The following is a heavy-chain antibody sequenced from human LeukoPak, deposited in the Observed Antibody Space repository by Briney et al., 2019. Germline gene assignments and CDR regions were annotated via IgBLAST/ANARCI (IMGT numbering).Heavy chain of an antibody. D-gene: IGHD3-10*01. Sequence: GGSLRLSCAASGFTFSSYAMSWVRQAPGKGLEWVSAISGRGGSTYYADSVKGRFTISRDNSKNTLYLQMNSLRAEDTAVYSCAKSGGPGYYALPGPYYFDYWGQGTLVTVSS. CDR3: AKSGGPGYYALPGPYYFDY. V-gene: IGHV3-23*01. CDR2: ISGRGGST. CDR1: GFTFSSYA. J-gene: IGHJ4*02.